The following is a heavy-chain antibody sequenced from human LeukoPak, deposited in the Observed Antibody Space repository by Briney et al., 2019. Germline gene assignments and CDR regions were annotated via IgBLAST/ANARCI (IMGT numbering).Heavy chain of an antibody. Sequence: GGSLRLSCAASGFTFSSYWMSWVRQAPGKGLEWVGNIKQDGSEKYYVESLKGRFTISRDNAKNSLYLQMNSLRAEDTAVYYCARDRYGGNSFYDYYYMDVWGKGTTVTVSS. V-gene: IGHV3-7*01. CDR2: IKQDGSEK. J-gene: IGHJ6*03. D-gene: IGHD4-23*01. CDR3: ARDRYGGNSFYDYYYMDV. CDR1: GFTFSSYW.